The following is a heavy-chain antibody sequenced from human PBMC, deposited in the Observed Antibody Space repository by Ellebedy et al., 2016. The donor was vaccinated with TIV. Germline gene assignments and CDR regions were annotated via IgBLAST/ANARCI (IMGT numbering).Heavy chain of an antibody. V-gene: IGHV3-33*08. CDR2: VGSDGGNR. CDR3: ARGSYFTVTDTSLIDY. CDR1: GFIFSNYG. D-gene: IGHD2-21*02. Sequence: GGSLRLSXAGAGFIFSNYGIHWVRQAPGKGLEWVAVVGSDGGNRYYADSVKGRFTISRDNSKNTLYLHMSSLRVEDSAVYYCARGSYFTVTDTSLIDYWGQGTLVTVSS. J-gene: IGHJ4*02.